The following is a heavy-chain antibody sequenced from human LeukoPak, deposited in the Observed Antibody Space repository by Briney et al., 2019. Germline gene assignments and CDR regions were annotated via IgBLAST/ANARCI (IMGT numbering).Heavy chain of an antibody. CDR1: GYTFTSYD. CDR2: MNPYNGNT. Sequence: ASVKLSCKASGYTFTSYDINWVRQATGQGLEWMGWMNPYNGNTGYAQKFEGRVIMPRDTSISTAYLELSSLTSEDTAVYYCARAAVNLHPNHYYYMDVWGKGTTVTVSS. V-gene: IGHV1-8*01. CDR3: ARAAVNLHPNHYYYMDV. J-gene: IGHJ6*03.